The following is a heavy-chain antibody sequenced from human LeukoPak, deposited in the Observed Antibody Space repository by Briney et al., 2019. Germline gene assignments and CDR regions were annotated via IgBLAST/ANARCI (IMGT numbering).Heavy chain of an antibody. CDR1: GGSISSDDYY. D-gene: IGHD5-18*01. CDR2: INHSGST. V-gene: IGHV4-34*01. J-gene: IGHJ4*02. Sequence: SETLSLTCTVSGGSISSDDYYWSWIRQPPGKGLEWIGEINHSGSTNYNPSLKSRVTISVDTSKNQFSLKLSSVTAADTAVYYCARARGYSYGYYFDYWGQGTLVTVSS. CDR3: ARARGYSYGYYFDY.